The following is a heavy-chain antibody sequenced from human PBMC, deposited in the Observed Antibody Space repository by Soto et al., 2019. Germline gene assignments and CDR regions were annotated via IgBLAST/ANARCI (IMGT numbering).Heavy chain of an antibody. Sequence: EAQLVESGGDLVQPRGSLRLSCAASGFTFRNFAMTWVRQAPGKGLEWVSGISGSGRMTYYAHSVKGRFTVSRDNSKNTLYLQLESMRAEDTAVYYWTKEAEESVNEPIPGDCWGQGTVVTVSS. CDR1: GFTFRNFA. CDR3: TKEAEESVNEPIPGDC. CDR2: ISGSGRMT. V-gene: IGHV3-23*04. D-gene: IGHD1-1*01. J-gene: IGHJ4*02.